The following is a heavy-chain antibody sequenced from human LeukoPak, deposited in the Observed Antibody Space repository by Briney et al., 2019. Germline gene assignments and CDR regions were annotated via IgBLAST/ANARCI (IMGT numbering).Heavy chain of an antibody. D-gene: IGHD3-22*01. J-gene: IGHJ3*02. V-gene: IGHV1-24*01. CDR3: ASGLDYYDSSGYDI. CDR1: GYTLTELS. Sequence: ASVKVSCKVSGYTLTELSMHWVRQAPGKGLEWMGGFDPEDGETIYAQKFQGRVTMTEDTSTDTAYMELSSLRSEDTAVYYCASGLDYYDSSGYDIWGQGTVVTVSS. CDR2: FDPEDGET.